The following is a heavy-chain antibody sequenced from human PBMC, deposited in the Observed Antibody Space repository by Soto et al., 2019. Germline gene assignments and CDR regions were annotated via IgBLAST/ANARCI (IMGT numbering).Heavy chain of an antibody. CDR1: GAPISSGDYF. CDR3: ARDVTKCDSTSCSSWFDP. V-gene: IGHV4-30-4*01. D-gene: IGHD2-2*01. CDR2: RFYSGNS. J-gene: IGHJ5*01. Sequence: LSLTCTVSGAPISSGDYFWGWIRQPPGKGLEWIGHRFYSGNSYFNPSLETRVSISIDTSKNQFSLNLTSVTAADTAVYFCARDVTKCDSTSCSSWFDPWGQGTLVTVSS.